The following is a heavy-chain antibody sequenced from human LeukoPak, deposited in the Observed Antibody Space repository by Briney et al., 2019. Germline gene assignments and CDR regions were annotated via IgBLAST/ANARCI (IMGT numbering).Heavy chain of an antibody. CDR2: ISTSGNT. CDR3: ARDSRYYDFWSGYLDY. J-gene: IGHJ4*02. V-gene: IGHV4-4*07. CDR1: SGFVSNYY. D-gene: IGHD3-3*01. Sequence: KPSETLSRTCSVSSGFVSNYYWSWIRQPAGKGREWIGRISTSGNTNYSPSLKSGVTMSVDTSKNQFFMNLRSVTAAETAVYYCARDSRYYDFWSGYLDYWGQGALVTVSS.